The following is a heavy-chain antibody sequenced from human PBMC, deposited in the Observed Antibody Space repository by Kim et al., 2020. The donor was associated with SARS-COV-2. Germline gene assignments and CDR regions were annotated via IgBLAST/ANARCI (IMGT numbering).Heavy chain of an antibody. V-gene: IGHV4-34*01. CDR1: GGSFSGYY. CDR3: ARGEDSSGWYVWGYYYGMDV. CDR2: INHSGST. J-gene: IGHJ6*02. D-gene: IGHD6-19*01. Sequence: SETLSLTCAVYGGSFSGYYWSWIRQPPGKGLEWIGEINHSGSTNYNPSLKSRVTISVDTSKNQFSLKLSSVTAADTAVYYCARGEDSSGWYVWGYYYGMDVWGQGTTVTVSS.